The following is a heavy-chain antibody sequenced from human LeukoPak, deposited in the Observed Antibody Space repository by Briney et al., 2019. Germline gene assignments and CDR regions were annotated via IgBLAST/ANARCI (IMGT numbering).Heavy chain of an antibody. V-gene: IGHV1-18*01. CDR3: ARAAFDYYDSSGRTFYGMDV. Sequence: GASVKVSCKASGYTFTSYGISWVRQAPGQGLEWMGWISAYNGNTNYAQKLQGRVTMTTDTSTSTAYMELRSLRSDDTAVYYCARAAFDYYDSSGRTFYGMDVWGQGTTVTVSS. CDR2: ISAYNGNT. CDR1: GYTFTSYG. J-gene: IGHJ6*02. D-gene: IGHD3-22*01.